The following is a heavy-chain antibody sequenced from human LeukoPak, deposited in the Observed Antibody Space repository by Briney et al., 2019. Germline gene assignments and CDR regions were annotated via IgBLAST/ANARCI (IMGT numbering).Heavy chain of an antibody. D-gene: IGHD2-2*01. V-gene: IGHV3-30*02. Sequence: GGSLRLSCAASGFTFSSYGMHWVRQAPGKGLEWVAFIRYDGSNKYYADSVKGRFTISRDNSKNTLYLQMNSLRAEDTAVYYCAKEAHIVVVPAALDIWGQGTMVTVS. CDR3: AKEAHIVVVPAALDI. J-gene: IGHJ3*02. CDR1: GFTFSSYG. CDR2: IRYDGSNK.